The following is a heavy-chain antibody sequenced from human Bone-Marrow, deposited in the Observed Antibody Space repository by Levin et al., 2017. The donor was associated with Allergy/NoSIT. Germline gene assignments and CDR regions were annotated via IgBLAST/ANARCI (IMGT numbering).Heavy chain of an antibody. Sequence: PGGSLRLSCAASGFTFSSYSMTWVRQAPGKGLEWVSSISSGRRYIKYADSAKGRFTISRDNAKNSLFLQMNSLRVEDTAVYYCAKDLGMQLWPIYGMDVWGQGTTVTVSS. CDR1: GFTFSSYS. J-gene: IGHJ6*02. CDR2: ISSGRRYI. V-gene: IGHV3-21*06. CDR3: AKDLGMQLWPIYGMDV. D-gene: IGHD5-18*01.